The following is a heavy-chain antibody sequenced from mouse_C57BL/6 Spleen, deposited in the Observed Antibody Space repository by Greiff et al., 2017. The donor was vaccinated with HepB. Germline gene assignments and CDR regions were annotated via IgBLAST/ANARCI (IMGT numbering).Heavy chain of an antibody. CDR2: ILPGSGST. V-gene: IGHV1-9*01. Sequence: QVQLKQSGAELMKPGASVKLSCKATGYTFTGYWIEWVKQRPGHGLEWIGEILPGSGSTNYNEKFKGKATFTADTSSNTAYMQLSSLTTEDSAIYYCARDSYYYGSSYWYFDVWGTETTVTVSS. CDR3: ARDSYYYGSSYWYFDV. D-gene: IGHD1-1*01. J-gene: IGHJ1*03. CDR1: GYTFTGYW.